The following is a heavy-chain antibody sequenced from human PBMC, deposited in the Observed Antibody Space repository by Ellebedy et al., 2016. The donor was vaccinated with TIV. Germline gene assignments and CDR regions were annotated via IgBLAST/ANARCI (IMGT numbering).Heavy chain of an antibody. J-gene: IGHJ6*02. V-gene: IGHV1-46*01. D-gene: IGHD6-19*01. CDR1: GYTFSTYY. CDR3: ASRSRSGLVAVGNDYYAMDV. CDR2: INPTGGST. Sequence: ASVKVSXXASGYTFSTYYMHWVRQAPGQGLEWMGIINPTGGSTSYAQKFQGRVTMTKDTSTSTVYMELRSLRSEDTAVHFCASRSRSGLVAVGNDYYAMDVWGQGTTVTVSS.